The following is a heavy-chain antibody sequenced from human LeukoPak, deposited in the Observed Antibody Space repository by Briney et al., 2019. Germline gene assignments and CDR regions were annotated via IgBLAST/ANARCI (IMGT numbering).Heavy chain of an antibody. CDR3: ITDPGEWEPI. D-gene: IGHD1-26*01. Sequence: TGGSLRLSCAASGFTFSNAWMSWVRQAPGKGLEWVGRIKSKTDGEITDYGAPVKGRFLISRDDSRSTLYLQMNGLKIEDTAVYYCITDPGEWEPIWGQGTMVTVSS. CDR1: GFTFSNAW. CDR2: IKSKTDGEIT. J-gene: IGHJ3*02. V-gene: IGHV3-15*01.